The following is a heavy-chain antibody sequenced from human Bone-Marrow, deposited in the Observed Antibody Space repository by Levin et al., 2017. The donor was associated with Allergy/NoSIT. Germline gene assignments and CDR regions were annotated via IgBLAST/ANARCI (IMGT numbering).Heavy chain of an antibody. CDR3: ARGGPRKCPFDV. J-gene: IGHJ4*02. V-gene: IGHV4-59*01. D-gene: IGHD2/OR15-2a*01. Sequence: PSETLSLTCTVSGGSFSTFYWSLIRQSPGKGLEWIGHIYFSGSIDYNPSLESRVTMSVDTSRMEDSLRLSSMTAADTAVYYCARGGPRKCPFDVWGQGMLVTVSS. CDR1: GGSFSTFY. CDR2: IYFSGSI.